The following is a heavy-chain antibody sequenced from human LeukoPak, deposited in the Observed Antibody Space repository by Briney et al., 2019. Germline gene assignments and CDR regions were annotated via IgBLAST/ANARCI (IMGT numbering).Heavy chain of an antibody. Sequence: AGGSLRLSCAASGFTFSSHGMHWVRQAPGKGLEWVAVISYDGSNKYYADSVKGRFTISRDNSKNTLYLQMNSLRAEDTAVYYCTKGRYDILTLFDYWGQGTLVTVSS. CDR1: GFTFSSHG. CDR3: TKGRYDILTLFDY. D-gene: IGHD3-9*01. CDR2: ISYDGSNK. J-gene: IGHJ4*02. V-gene: IGHV3-30*18.